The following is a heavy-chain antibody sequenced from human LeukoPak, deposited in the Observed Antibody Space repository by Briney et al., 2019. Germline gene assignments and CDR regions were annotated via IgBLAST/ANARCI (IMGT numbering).Heavy chain of an antibody. V-gene: IGHV4-59*11. CDR2: IYYSGST. D-gene: IGHD1-1*01. CDR3: ARAPTGYFDY. J-gene: IGHJ4*02. CDR1: GGSISSHY. Sequence: SETLSLTCTVSGGSISSHYWSWIRQPPGKGLEWIGYIYYSGSTNYNPSLKSRVTISVDTSKNQFSLKLSSVTAADTAVYYCARAPTGYFDYWGQGTLVTVSS.